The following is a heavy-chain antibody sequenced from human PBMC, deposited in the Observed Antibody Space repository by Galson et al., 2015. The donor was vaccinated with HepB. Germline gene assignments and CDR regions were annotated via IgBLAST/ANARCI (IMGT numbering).Heavy chain of an antibody. V-gene: IGHV3-21*01. CDR2: INGMSSYV. J-gene: IGHJ4*02. D-gene: IGHD6-19*01. Sequence: SLRLSCAASGFIFNTYTMHWVRQAPGKGLEWVSSINGMSSYVDYADSVKGRFTISRDHAKNSLYLQMNSLRAEDTAVYYCASLFATADTWDFDYWGQGTLVTVPS. CDR1: GFIFNTYT. CDR3: ASLFATADTWDFDY.